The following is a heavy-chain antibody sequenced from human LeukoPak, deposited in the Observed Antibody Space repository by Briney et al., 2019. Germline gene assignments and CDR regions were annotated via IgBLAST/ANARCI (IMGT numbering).Heavy chain of an antibody. CDR1: GFTVSRNY. CDR3: ARAGPSSSWHQFDY. D-gene: IGHD6-13*01. J-gene: IGHJ4*02. V-gene: IGHV3-66*01. Sequence: GGSLRLSCAASGFTVSRNYMSWVCQAPGKGLEWVSVIYSGGTTYYADSVKGRFTISRDNSKNTLYLQMNRLRAEDTAVYYCARAGPSSSWHQFDYGGQGTLVTVSS. CDR2: IYSGGTT.